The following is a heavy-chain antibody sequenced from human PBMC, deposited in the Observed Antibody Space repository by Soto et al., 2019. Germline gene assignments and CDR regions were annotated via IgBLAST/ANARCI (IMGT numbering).Heavy chain of an antibody. CDR2: IDPVDSYA. CDR3: ARIESIARNWFDP. J-gene: IGHJ5*02. D-gene: IGHD6-13*01. V-gene: IGHV5-10-1*01. Sequence: PGESLKISCKGSGFSFTNYWISWVGQMPGKGLEWMGNIDPVDSYANYSPSFQGHVTFSVDTSISTAYLQWSSLKASDTAMYFCARIESIARNWFDPWGQGTLVTVS. CDR1: GFSFTNYW.